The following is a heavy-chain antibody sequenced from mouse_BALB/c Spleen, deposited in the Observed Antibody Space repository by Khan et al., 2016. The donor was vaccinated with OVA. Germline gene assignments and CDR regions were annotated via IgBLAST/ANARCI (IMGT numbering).Heavy chain of an antibody. CDR1: GYTFTSYW. CDR3: ARGGYDSFAY. J-gene: IGHJ3*01. CDR2: INPSTGYT. D-gene: IGHD2-4*01. Sequence: VQLQESGAELAKPGASVKMSCKASGYTFTSYWMHWVKQRPGQGLEWIGYINPSTGYTEYNQKFKDKATLTADKSSSTAYIQLSSLTSEDSAVYYCARGGYDSFAYWGQGTLVTVSA. V-gene: IGHV1-7*01.